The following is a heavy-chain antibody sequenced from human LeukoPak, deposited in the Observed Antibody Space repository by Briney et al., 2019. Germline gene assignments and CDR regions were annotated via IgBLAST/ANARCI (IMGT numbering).Heavy chain of an antibody. Sequence: PSETLSLTCTVSGGSISSGGYYWSWIRQHPGKGLEWIGYIYYSGSTYYNPSLKGRVTISVDTSKNQFSLKLSSVTAADTAVYYCARVTGRNDNYVGVGSRAFDIWGQGTMVTVSS. CDR2: IYYSGST. CDR3: ARVTGRNDNYVGVGSRAFDI. J-gene: IGHJ3*02. CDR1: GGSISSGGYY. V-gene: IGHV4-31*03. D-gene: IGHD1-1*01.